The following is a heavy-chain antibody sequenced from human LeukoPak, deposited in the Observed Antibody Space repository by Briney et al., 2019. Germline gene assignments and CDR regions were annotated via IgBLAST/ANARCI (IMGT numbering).Heavy chain of an antibody. CDR3: ARGSDLRAYSNYVGFDY. CDR1: GYTFTSYD. V-gene: IGHV1-8*03. CDR2: MNPNSGDT. D-gene: IGHD4-11*01. Sequence: ASVMVSCKASGYTFTSYDINWVRQATGQGLEWMGWMNPNSGDTGYAQKFQGRVTITRNTSISTAYMELSSLRSEDTAVYYCARGSDLRAYSNYVGFDYWGQGTLVTVSS. J-gene: IGHJ4*02.